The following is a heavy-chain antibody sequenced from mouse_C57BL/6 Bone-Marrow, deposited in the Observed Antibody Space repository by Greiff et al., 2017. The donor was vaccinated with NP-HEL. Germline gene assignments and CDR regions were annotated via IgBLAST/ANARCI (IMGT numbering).Heavy chain of an antibody. CDR2: IYPRSGNT. CDR3: ARKDYGNYGNDMGY. CDR1: GYTFTSYG. V-gene: IGHV1-81*01. D-gene: IGHD2-1*01. Sequence: QVQLQQSGAELARPGASVKLSCKASGYTFTSYGISWVKQRTGQGLEWIGEIYPRSGNTYYNEKFKGKATLTADKSSSTAYMEIRSMTSEDSAVYFCARKDYGNYGNDMGYWGQGTSVTVSS. J-gene: IGHJ4*01.